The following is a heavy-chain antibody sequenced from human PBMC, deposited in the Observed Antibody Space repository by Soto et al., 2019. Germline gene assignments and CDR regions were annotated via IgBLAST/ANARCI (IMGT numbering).Heavy chain of an antibody. J-gene: IGHJ6*02. D-gene: IGHD2-2*01. CDR2: ISGSGGST. CDR3: AKGVNIVVVPAASHGMDV. Sequence: GGSLRLSCAASGFTFSSYAMSWVRQAPGKGLEWVSAISGSGGSTYYADSVKGRFTISRDNSKNTLYLQMNSLRAEDTAVYYCAKGVNIVVVPAASHGMDVRGQGTTVTVSS. CDR1: GFTFSSYA. V-gene: IGHV3-23*01.